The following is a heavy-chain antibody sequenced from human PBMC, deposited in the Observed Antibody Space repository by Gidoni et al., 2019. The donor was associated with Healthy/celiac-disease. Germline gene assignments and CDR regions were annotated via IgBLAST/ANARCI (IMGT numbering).Heavy chain of an antibody. CDR3: ARGFLLWFGESISWFDP. V-gene: IGHV4-34*01. CDR2: INHSGST. J-gene: IGHJ5*02. CDR1: GASFSGYY. Sequence: QVQLQQWGAGLLKPSETLSLTCAVYGASFSGYYWSWIRQPPGKGLEWIGEINHSGSTNYNPSLKSRVTISVDTSKNQFSLKLSSVTAADTAVYYCARGFLLWFGESISWFDPWGQGNPGHRLL. D-gene: IGHD3-10*01.